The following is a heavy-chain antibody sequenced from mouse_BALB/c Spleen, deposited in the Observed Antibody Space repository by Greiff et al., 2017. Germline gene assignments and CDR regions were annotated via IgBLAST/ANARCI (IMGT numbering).Heavy chain of an antibody. Sequence: EVKLMESGAELVRPGALVKLSCKASGFNIKDYYMHWVKQRPEQGLEWIGWIDPENGNTIYDPKFQGKASITADTSSNTAYLQLSSLTSEDTAVYYCAPYYYGSSYGWYFDVWGAGTTVTVSS. D-gene: IGHD1-1*01. V-gene: IGHV14-1*02. CDR2: IDPENGNT. CDR3: APYYYGSSYGWYFDV. CDR1: GFNIKDYY. J-gene: IGHJ1*01.